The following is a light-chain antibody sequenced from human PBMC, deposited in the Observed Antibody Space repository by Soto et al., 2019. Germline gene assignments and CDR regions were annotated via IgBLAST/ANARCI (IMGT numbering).Light chain of an antibody. V-gene: IGLV2-14*01. J-gene: IGLJ2*01. CDR3: SSYIKSSTPVV. CDR2: DVS. Sequence: QSALTQPASVSGSPGQSITISCTGTSSDVGGYNYVSWYQQHPGKAPKLMIYDVSNRPTGVSNRFSGSKSGNTASLTISGLQAEDEADYYCSSYIKSSTPVVFGGGTKVTVL. CDR1: SSDVGGYNY.